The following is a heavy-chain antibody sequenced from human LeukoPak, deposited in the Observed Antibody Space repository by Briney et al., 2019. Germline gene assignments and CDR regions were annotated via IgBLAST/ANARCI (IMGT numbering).Heavy chain of an antibody. J-gene: IGHJ6*03. CDR1: GGTFSSYA. Sequence: SVKVSCKASGGTFSSYAISWVRQAPGQGLEWMGGIIPIFGTANYAQKFQGRVTITADESTSTAYMELSSLRSEDTAVCYCARVDTGDYSSPYYYMDVWGKGTTVTVSS. CDR3: ARVDTGDYSSPYYYMDV. D-gene: IGHD4-11*01. V-gene: IGHV1-69*13. CDR2: IIPIFGTA.